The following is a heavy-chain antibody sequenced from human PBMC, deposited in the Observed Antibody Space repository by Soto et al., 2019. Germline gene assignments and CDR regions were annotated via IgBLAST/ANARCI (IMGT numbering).Heavy chain of an antibody. CDR3: ARVPQFYYYGMDA. V-gene: IGHV3-48*02. CDR2: ISSSGTTI. CDR1: GFTFGTNA. D-gene: IGHD6-6*01. Sequence: GGSLRLSCAASGFTFGTNAMNWVRQGPGKGLEWVSHISSSGTTIYYTDSLKGRFTVSRDNAKNSLYLQMNSLRDEDTAVYYSARVPQFYYYGMDAWGQGTMVSVSS. J-gene: IGHJ6*02.